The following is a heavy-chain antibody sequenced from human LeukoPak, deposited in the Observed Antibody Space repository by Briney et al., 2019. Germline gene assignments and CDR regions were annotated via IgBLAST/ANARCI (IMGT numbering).Heavy chain of an antibody. CDR2: ISGSGGST. CDR1: GFTFSSYA. V-gene: IGHV3-23*01. J-gene: IGHJ4*02. D-gene: IGHD2-2*02. CDR3: AKGGGVFDCSSTSCYTSY. Sequence: GGSLRLSCAASGFTFSSYAMSWVRQAPGKGLEGVTAISGSGGSTCYADSVKGRFTISRDNSKNTLYLQMNSLRAEDTAVYYCAKGGGVFDCSSTSCYTSYWGQGTLVTVSS.